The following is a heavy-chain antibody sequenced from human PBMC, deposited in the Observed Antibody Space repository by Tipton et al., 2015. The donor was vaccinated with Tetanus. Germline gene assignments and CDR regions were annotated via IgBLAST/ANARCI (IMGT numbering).Heavy chain of an antibody. CDR1: GGSLTSSAYY. CDR2: VYYSGTT. CDR3: ARHADGGGLQLAFDY. J-gene: IGHJ4*02. Sequence: GLVKPSETLSLTCTVSGGSLTSSAYYWGWIRQPPGKGLEWIASVYYSGTTYYNPSLKSRVTVSADASVKQISLKGASVTAADTAVYYCARHADGGGLQLAFDYWGQGTLVTVSS. D-gene: IGHD6-6*01. V-gene: IGHV4-39*01.